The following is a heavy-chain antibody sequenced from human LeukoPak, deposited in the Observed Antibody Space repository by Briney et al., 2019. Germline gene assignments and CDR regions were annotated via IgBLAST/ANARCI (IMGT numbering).Heavy chain of an antibody. J-gene: IGHJ3*02. Sequence: SETLSLTCAVYGGSFSGYYWSWIRQPPGKGLEWIGEINHSGSTNYNPSLKSRVTISVDTSKNQFSLKLSSVTAADTAVYYCGFWGDAFDIWGQGTMVTVSS. V-gene: IGHV4-34*01. CDR3: GFWGDAFDI. CDR2: INHSGST. D-gene: IGHD7-27*01. CDR1: GGSFSGYY.